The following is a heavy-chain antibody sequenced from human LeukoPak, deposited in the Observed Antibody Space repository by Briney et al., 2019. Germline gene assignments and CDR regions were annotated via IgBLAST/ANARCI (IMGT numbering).Heavy chain of an antibody. CDR3: ARSNSSWYGVDY. CDR2: IYYSGST. Sequence: PSETLSLTCTVSGGSISSYYWSWIRQPPGKGLEWIGYIYYSGSTNYNPSLKSRVTISVDTSKNQFSLKLSSVTAADTAVYYCARSNSSWYGVDYWGQGTLVTVSS. CDR1: GGSISSYY. V-gene: IGHV4-59*08. J-gene: IGHJ4*02. D-gene: IGHD6-13*01.